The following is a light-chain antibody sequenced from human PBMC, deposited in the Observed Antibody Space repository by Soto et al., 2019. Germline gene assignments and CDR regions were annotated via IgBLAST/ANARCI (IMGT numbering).Light chain of an antibody. V-gene: IGKV3-11*01. J-gene: IGKJ1*01. Sequence: EVLMTQSPATLSVSPGERATLSCRASQSIAGYLAWYQKKPGQAPRLLIYDTSNRVTGVPARFSGSGSGTDFTLSISSLEPEDFAVYYCQQRSNWWTFGQGTKVDIK. CDR2: DTS. CDR1: QSIAGY. CDR3: QQRSNWWT.